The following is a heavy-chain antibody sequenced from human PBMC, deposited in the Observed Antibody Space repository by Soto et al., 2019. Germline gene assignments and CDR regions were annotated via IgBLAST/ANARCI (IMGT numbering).Heavy chain of an antibody. CDR2: ISGSGGST. CDR1: GTTYSSYA. CDR3: AKDWVSMFGVAPDY. V-gene: IGHV3-23*01. Sequence: PGGSLRLSCEDSGTTYSSYAMSGVRQDPGKGLEWVSAISGSGGSTDSADSGKGRFNISRDNSKNTLYLQMNSLRAEDTALYYCAKDWVSMFGVAPDYWGQGTLVTVSS. J-gene: IGHJ4*02. D-gene: IGHD3-3*01.